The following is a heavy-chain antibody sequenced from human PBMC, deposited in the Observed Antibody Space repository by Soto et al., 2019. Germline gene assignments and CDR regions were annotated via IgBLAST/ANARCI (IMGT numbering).Heavy chain of an antibody. CDR3: VKDRWVDY. CDR2: ISSAGVTT. V-gene: IGHV3-64D*08. Sequence: GGSLRLSCSVYGFSFSDYAMHWVRQAPGKGLEYVSSISSAGVTTYYADSVKGRFTMSRDNSKNTLSLQMNSLRPEDTAVYYCVKDRWVDYWGQGCLVAFSS. J-gene: IGHJ4*02. CDR1: GFSFSDYA.